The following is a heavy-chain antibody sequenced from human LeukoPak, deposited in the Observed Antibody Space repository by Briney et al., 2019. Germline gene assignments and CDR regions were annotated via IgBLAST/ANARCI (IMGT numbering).Heavy chain of an antibody. CDR3: AKDPNGDYFGAFDS. CDR2: IRGSGGNT. V-gene: IGHV3-23*01. Sequence: GGSLRLSCAASGLTFSTYAMTWVRQAPGKGLEWVSAIRGSGGNTLYADSVKGRFTISRDNSKNTLYLQMNSLRAEDTAVYYCAKDPNGDYFGAFDSWGQGTMVTVSS. J-gene: IGHJ3*02. D-gene: IGHD4-17*01. CDR1: GLTFSTYA.